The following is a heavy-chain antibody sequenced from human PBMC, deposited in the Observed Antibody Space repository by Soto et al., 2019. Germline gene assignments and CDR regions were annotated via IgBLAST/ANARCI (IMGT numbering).Heavy chain of an antibody. J-gene: IGHJ5*02. CDR2: IIPIFGST. CDR3: ARDGDLRSDFWSGPLGGGWFDP. CDR1: GGTFSNSA. D-gene: IGHD3-3*01. V-gene: IGHV1-69*12. Sequence: QVQLVESGAEVRKPGSSVKVSCKASGGTFSNSAITWVRQAPGQGLEWVGGIIPIFGSTNYAQKFQGRVTITAHESTSTAYMELSSLTSEDTAVYYCARDGDLRSDFWSGPLGGGWFDPWGQGTLVTVSS.